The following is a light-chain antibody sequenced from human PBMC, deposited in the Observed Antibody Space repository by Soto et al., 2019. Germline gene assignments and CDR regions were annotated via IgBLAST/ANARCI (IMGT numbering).Light chain of an antibody. CDR2: EVS. Sequence: QSALTQPPSASGSAGQSVTISCTGTSTDVGGYNYVSWYQQHPGKAPKLMIYEVSKRPSGVPDRFSGSKSGNTASLTVSGLQAEDEADYYCSSYAGNNIHYVFGTGTKVTGL. V-gene: IGLV2-8*01. CDR3: SSYAGNNIHYV. J-gene: IGLJ1*01. CDR1: STDVGGYNY.